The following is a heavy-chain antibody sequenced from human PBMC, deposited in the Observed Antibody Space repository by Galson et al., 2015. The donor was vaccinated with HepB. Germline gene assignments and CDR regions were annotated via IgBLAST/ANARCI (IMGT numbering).Heavy chain of an antibody. CDR1: GFTFSSYS. CDR2: ISSSSSYI. Sequence: SLRLSCAASGFTFSSYSMNWVRQAPGKGLEWVSSISSSSSYIYYADSVKGRFTISRDNAKNSLYLQMNSLRAEDTAVYYCARDPHYGSGTSWEWFDPWGQGTLVTVSS. CDR3: ARDPHYGSGTSWEWFDP. V-gene: IGHV3-21*01. D-gene: IGHD3-10*01. J-gene: IGHJ5*02.